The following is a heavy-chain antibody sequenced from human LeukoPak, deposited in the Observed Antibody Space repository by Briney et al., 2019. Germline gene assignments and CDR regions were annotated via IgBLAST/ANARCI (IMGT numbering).Heavy chain of an antibody. D-gene: IGHD6-13*01. CDR3: ARVAAAAAYAFDI. CDR2: IYHSGST. V-gene: IGHV4-30-2*01. CDR1: GGSISSGAYS. J-gene: IGHJ3*02. Sequence: SQTLSLTCAVSGGSISSGAYSWSWIRQPPGKGLEWIGYIYHSGSTYCTPSLNSRVTMSVDRSKNQFSLMLSSVTAADTAVYYCARVAAAAAYAFDIWGQGTMVTVSS.